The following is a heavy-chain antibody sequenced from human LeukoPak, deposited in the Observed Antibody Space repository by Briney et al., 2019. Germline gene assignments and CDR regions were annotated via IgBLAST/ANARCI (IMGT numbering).Heavy chain of an antibody. V-gene: IGHV3-30*04. J-gene: IGHJ5*02. D-gene: IGHD2-2*01. Sequence: GGSLRLSCAASGLTFSSYAMHWVRQAPGKGLEWITVISYDGSDKYYADPVNGRFTISRDNSKETLFLQMNSLRVEDTAIYFCARDGYCSSTACPWGRFDRWGRGTLVTVSS. CDR2: ISYDGSDK. CDR3: ARDGYCSSTACPWGRFDR. CDR1: GLTFSSYA.